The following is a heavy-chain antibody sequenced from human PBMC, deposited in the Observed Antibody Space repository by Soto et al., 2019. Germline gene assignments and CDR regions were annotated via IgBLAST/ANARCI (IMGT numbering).Heavy chain of an antibody. J-gene: IGHJ4*02. CDR1: GWSFTSYY. CDR2: INPSGGST. V-gene: IGHV1-46*01. Sequence: SVQCSYSGTGWSFTSYYRHWLRQAPREGLWWMGIINPSGGSTSYAQSCQGGVTMTRDTATRTVYMEVGSLRSEDTAVYYCATDISSWYSKRGAFDYWGQGTLVTVSS. D-gene: IGHD6-13*01. CDR3: ATDISSWYSKRGAFDY.